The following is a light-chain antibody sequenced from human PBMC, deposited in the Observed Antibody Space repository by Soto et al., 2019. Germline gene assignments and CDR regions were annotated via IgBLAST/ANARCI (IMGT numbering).Light chain of an antibody. V-gene: IGKV3-20*01. Sequence: EIVLTQSPGTLSLSPGERATLSCRSSQSVSSSYLAWYQQKPGQAPRLIIYGASSRATGIPDRFSGSGSGTDFTLTISRLEPEDVAVYYCQQYGSSPLTLGQGTRLEIK. CDR1: QSVSSSY. J-gene: IGKJ5*01. CDR2: GAS. CDR3: QQYGSSPLT.